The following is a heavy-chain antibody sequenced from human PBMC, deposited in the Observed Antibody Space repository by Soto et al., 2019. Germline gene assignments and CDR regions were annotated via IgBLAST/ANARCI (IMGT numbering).Heavy chain of an antibody. CDR1: GFTFSSYA. Sequence: GGSLRLSCAASGFTFSSYAMSWVRQAPGKGLEWVSAISGSGGSTYYADSVKGRFTISRDNSKNTLYLQMNSLRAEDRAVYYCAKNEYCSSTSCYGADVWFQHWGQGTLVTVSS. CDR2: ISGSGGST. D-gene: IGHD2-2*01. CDR3: AKNEYCSSTSCYGADVWFQH. V-gene: IGHV3-23*01. J-gene: IGHJ1*01.